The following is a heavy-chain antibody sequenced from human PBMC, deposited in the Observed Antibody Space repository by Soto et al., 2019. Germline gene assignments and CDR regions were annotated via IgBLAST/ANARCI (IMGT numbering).Heavy chain of an antibody. Sequence: QVQLVQSGAEVKKPGASVKVSCKASGYTFTSYGISWVRQAPGQGLEWMGWISAYNGNTNYAQKLQGRVNMTTHTSTSTADMEPRSLRSDDTAVYYCAGVGTSHKRGYFDYWGQGTLVTVSS. D-gene: IGHD7-27*01. J-gene: IGHJ4*03. CDR3: AGVGTSHKRGYFDY. CDR2: ISAYNGNT. CDR1: GYTFTSYG. V-gene: IGHV1-18*04.